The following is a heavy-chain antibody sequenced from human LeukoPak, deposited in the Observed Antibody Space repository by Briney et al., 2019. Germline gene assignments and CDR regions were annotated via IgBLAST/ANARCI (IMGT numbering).Heavy chain of an antibody. CDR1: GFTFSSYG. Sequence: GGSLRLSCAASGFTFSSYGMHWVRQAPGKGLEWVAVISYDGSNKYYADSVKGRFTISRDNSKNTLYLQMNSLRAEDTAVYYCAKDPKGSGSGYYYGMDVWGQGTTVTVSS. CDR2: ISYDGSNK. D-gene: IGHD3-10*01. J-gene: IGHJ6*02. V-gene: IGHV3-30*18. CDR3: AKDPKGSGSGYYYGMDV.